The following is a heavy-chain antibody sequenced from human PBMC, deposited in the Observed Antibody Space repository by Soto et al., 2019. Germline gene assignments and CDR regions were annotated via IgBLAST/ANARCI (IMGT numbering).Heavy chain of an antibody. CDR2: INPNSGGT. V-gene: IGHV1-2*04. CDR3: ARVGYYYESSGYYLGAFDS. CDR1: GYTFTGYY. Sequence: ASVKVSCKASGYTFTGYYMHWVRQAPGQGLEWMGWINPNSGGTNYAQKFQGWVTMTRDTSISTAYMELSRLRSDDTAVYYCARVGYYYESSGYYLGAFDSWGQGIMVTGS. D-gene: IGHD3-22*01. J-gene: IGHJ3*02.